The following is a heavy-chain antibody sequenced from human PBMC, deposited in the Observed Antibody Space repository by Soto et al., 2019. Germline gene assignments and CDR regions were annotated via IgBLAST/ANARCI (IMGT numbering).Heavy chain of an antibody. CDR2: INQDGSGK. V-gene: IGHV3-7*03. J-gene: IGHJ4*02. Sequence: GGSPRLSCAGSGFSFSDYWMSWVRQAPGKGLEWVANINQDGSGKKYVDSVRGRFTISRDNAKNSLYLQMNSLRAEDTAVYYCARDRHWGQGTLVTVSS. CDR3: ARDRH. CDR1: GFSFSDYW.